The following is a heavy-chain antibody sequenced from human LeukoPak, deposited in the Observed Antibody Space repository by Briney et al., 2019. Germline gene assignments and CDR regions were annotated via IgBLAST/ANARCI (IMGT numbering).Heavy chain of an antibody. Sequence: GGSLRLSCAASGFTFSSYCMSWVRQAPGKGLEWVASIKQDGSEKYYVDSVKGRFTISRDNAKNALYLQMNSLRAEDTAVYYCARDGYSSRRDKSFDYWGQGTLVTVSS. D-gene: IGHD6-19*01. CDR1: GFTFSSYC. J-gene: IGHJ4*02. V-gene: IGHV3-7*01. CDR3: ARDGYSSRRDKSFDY. CDR2: IKQDGSEK.